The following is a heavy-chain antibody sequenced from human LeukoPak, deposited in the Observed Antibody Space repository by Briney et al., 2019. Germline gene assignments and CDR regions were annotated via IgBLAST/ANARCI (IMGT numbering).Heavy chain of an antibody. CDR3: ATKGIVVVIDDAFDI. V-gene: IGHV3-33*03. CDR1: GFTFSSYG. J-gene: IGHJ3*02. Sequence: GGSLRLSCAASGFTFSSYGMHWVRQAPGKGLGWVAVIWYDGSNKYYADSVKGRFTISRDNAKNTLYLQMNSLRAEDTAVYYCATKGIVVVIDDAFDIWGQGTMVTVSS. CDR2: IWYDGSNK. D-gene: IGHD3-22*01.